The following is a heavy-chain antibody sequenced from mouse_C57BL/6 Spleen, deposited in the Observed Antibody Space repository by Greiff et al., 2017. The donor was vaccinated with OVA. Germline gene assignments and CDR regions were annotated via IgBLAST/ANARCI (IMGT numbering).Heavy chain of an antibody. Sequence: EVNLVESGGGLVQPKGSLKLSCAASGFSFNTYAMNWVRQAPGKGLEWVARIRSKSNNYATYYADSVKDRFTISRDDSESMLYLQMNNLKTEDTAMYYCVRQRDYGAMDYWGQGTSVTVSS. V-gene: IGHV10-1*01. D-gene: IGHD1-1*01. CDR3: VRQRDYGAMDY. CDR1: GFSFNTYA. CDR2: IRSKSNNYAT. J-gene: IGHJ4*01.